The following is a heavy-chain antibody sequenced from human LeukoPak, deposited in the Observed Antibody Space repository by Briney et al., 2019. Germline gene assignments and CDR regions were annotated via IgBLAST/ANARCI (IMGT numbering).Heavy chain of an antibody. CDR2: FDPEDGET. Sequence: ASVKVSCKVSGYTLTEFSIHWVRRVPGKGLEWMGGFDPEDGETIYAQKFQDRVTMTEDTSSDTAYMELSSLRSDDTAVYFCTAITAAGQRGSSFDYWGQGTLVTVSS. CDR3: TAITAAGQRGSSFDY. D-gene: IGHD6-13*01. J-gene: IGHJ4*02. V-gene: IGHV1-24*01. CDR1: GYTLTEFS.